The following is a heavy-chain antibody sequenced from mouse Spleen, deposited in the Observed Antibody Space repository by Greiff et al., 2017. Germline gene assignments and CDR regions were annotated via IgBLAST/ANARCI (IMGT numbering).Heavy chain of an antibody. V-gene: IGHV1-19*01. CDR1: GYTFTDYY. Sequence: EVMLVESGPVLVKPGASVKMSCKASGYTFTDYYMNWVKQSHGKSLEWIGVINPYNGGTSYNQKFKGKATLTVDKSSSTAYMELNSLTSEDSAVYYCARFWDGGYYAMDYWGQGTSVTVSS. CDR2: INPYNGGT. D-gene: IGHD4-1*01. CDR3: ARFWDGGYYAMDY. J-gene: IGHJ4*01.